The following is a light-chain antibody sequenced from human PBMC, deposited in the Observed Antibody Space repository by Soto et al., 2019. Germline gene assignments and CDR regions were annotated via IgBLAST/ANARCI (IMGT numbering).Light chain of an antibody. J-gene: IGKJ1*01. CDR2: DAS. CDR1: QSISSY. Sequence: DIQMTQSPSSLSASVGDRVTITCRASQSISSYLNWYQQKPGKAPKLLIYDASSLESGVPSRFSGSGSGTEFTLTISSLQPDDFATYYCQQYNSCWTFGQGTKVDIK. CDR3: QQYNSCWT. V-gene: IGKV1-5*01.